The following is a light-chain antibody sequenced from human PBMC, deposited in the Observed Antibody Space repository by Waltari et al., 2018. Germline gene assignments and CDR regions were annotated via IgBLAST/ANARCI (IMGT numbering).Light chain of an antibody. Sequence: EIVFTQSPGTLSLSPGEGAALSCRASQNVGSNYLAWYQQKPGQAPRLLIYGASNRATGIPDRFSGRGSGTDFTLTVSRLEPEDFAVYYCHQYGTSPKTFGQGTKVELK. V-gene: IGKV3-20*01. J-gene: IGKJ1*01. CDR2: GAS. CDR3: HQYGTSPKT. CDR1: QNVGSNY.